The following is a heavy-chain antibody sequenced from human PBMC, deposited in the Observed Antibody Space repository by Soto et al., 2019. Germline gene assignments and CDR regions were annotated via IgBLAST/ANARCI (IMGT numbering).Heavy chain of an antibody. CDR2: IKKDGSDT. CDR1: GFTFSNYW. Sequence: GGSLRLSCEASGFTFSNYWMSWVRQTPGRGLEWVADIKKDGSDTYYVDSVKGRFTISRDKAKNSLFLQMNNLRADDTAVYYCARDPRDSEYAIFDYWGQGTLVTVSS. J-gene: IGHJ4*02. V-gene: IGHV3-7*05. D-gene: IGHD1-26*01. CDR3: ARDPRDSEYAIFDY.